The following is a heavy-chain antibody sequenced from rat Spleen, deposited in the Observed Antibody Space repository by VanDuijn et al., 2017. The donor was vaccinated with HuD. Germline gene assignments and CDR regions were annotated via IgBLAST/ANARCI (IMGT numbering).Heavy chain of an antibody. CDR1: GFTFSSYW. CDR2: INTDGGRT. CDR3: ATSYDGTYYYFDY. Sequence: EVQLVETGGDLVQPGRSLKLSCGTSGFTFSSYWMYWVRQAPGKGLEWVSSINTDGGRTYYADSVKGRFTISRHNAKSTLYLQMDSLRSEDTATYYCATSYDGTYYYFDYWGQGVMVTVSS. V-gene: IGHV5-58*01. D-gene: IGHD1-12*02. J-gene: IGHJ2*01.